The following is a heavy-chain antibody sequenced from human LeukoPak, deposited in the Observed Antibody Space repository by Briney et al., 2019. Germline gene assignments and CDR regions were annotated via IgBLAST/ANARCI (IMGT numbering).Heavy chain of an antibody. J-gene: IGHJ4*02. V-gene: IGHV4-4*02. CDR1: GGSISSSNW. Sequence: PSGTLSLTCAVSGGSISSSNWWSWVRQSPGKGLEWIGEIYHSGSTNYNPSLKSRVTISVDKSKNQFSLKLNSVTAADTAVHYCASLPGGAAVSAFDYWGQGTLVIVSS. CDR2: IYHSGST. D-gene: IGHD2-15*01. CDR3: ASLPGGAAVSAFDY.